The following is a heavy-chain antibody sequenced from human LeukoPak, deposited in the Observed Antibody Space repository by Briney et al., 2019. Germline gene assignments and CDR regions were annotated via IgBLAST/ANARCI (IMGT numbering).Heavy chain of an antibody. D-gene: IGHD4-17*01. V-gene: IGHV3-48*03. CDR2: ISSSGSTI. J-gene: IGHJ5*02. Sequence: GGSLRLSCAASGFTFSSYEMNWVRQAPGKGLEWVSYISSSGSTIYYADSVKGRFTIYRDNAKNSLYLQMNSLRAEDTAVYYCARTMTTEGFDPWGQGTLVTVSS. CDR1: GFTFSSYE. CDR3: ARTMTTEGFDP.